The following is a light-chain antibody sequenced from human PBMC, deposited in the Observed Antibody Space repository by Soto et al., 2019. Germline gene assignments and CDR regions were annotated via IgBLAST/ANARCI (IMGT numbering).Light chain of an antibody. Sequence: QSALTQPPSASGSPGQSVTISCTGTSSDIGAYNYVSWYQQYPGKAPKLMIFEVSKRPSGVPDRVSGSKSGNTASLTVSGLQASYEADYYFCSYAGRTILIFGTGTKLTVL. CDR2: EVS. V-gene: IGLV2-8*01. J-gene: IGLJ1*01. CDR3: CSYAGRTILI. CDR1: SSDIGAYNY.